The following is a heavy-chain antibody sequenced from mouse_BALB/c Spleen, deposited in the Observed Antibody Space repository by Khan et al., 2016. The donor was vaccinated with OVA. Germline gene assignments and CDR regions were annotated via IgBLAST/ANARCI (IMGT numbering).Heavy chain of an antibody. V-gene: IGHV3-2*02. CDR1: GYSFTSDSA. J-gene: IGHJ2*01. Sequence: VQLKQSGPGLVQPSQSLSLTCTVTGYSFTSDSAWNWLRQFPGNKLEWMGFISYSGNTNYTPSLKSRISITRDTSKNQFFLQLNFVTTENTATYYCARIYGGDFDYWGQGTTLTVSS. CDR2: ISYSGNT. CDR3: ARIYGGDFDY. D-gene: IGHD1-1*01.